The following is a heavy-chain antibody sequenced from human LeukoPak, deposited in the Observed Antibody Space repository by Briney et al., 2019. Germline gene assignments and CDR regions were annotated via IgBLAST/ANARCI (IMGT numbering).Heavy chain of an antibody. CDR3: ARRVSRSYYDSSGYGGWYFGL. CDR1: GGTFSSYA. D-gene: IGHD3-22*01. J-gene: IGHJ2*01. CDR2: IIPIFGTA. Sequence: ASVKVSCKASGGTFSSYAISWVRQAPGQGLEWMGGIIPIFGTANYAQKFQGRVTITADESTSTAYMELSSLRSEDTAVYYCARRVSRSYYDSSGYGGWYFGLWGRGTLVTVSS. V-gene: IGHV1-69*01.